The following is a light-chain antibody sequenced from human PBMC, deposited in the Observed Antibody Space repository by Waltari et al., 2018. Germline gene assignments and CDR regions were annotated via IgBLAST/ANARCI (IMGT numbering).Light chain of an antibody. CDR1: ENVNKF. V-gene: IGKV1-33*01. CDR2: KTS. Sequence: EIRMTQSPSSLSASVGDRVTITCRASENVNKFLNWYQQKPGEAPKLLIYKTSTLEGGVPSRFSGSGSGTDYTLTINSLQSVDVAVYYCQHAYLPPWTFGQGTKVEI. CDR3: QHAYLPPWT. J-gene: IGKJ1*01.